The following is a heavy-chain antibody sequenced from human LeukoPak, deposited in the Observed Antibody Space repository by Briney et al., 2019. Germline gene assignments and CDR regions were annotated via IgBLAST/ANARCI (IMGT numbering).Heavy chain of an antibody. J-gene: IGHJ4*02. V-gene: IGHV3-64D*06. CDR1: GFTFSGHF. D-gene: IGHD1-26*01. Sequence: GGSLRLSCSASGFTFSGHFMHWVRQAPGKGLGYVSSISINGEKTYYAESVKGRFTISRDNSKNTLYPQLSSLRVEDTAVYYCIKDRIGTWSFDHWGQGTLLTVSS. CDR3: IKDRIGTWSFDH. CDR2: ISINGEKT.